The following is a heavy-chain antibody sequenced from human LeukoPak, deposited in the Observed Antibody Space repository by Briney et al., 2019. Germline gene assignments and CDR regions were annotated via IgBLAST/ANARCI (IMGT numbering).Heavy chain of an antibody. CDR2: IYSGGST. J-gene: IGHJ5*02. CDR1: GFTVSSNY. D-gene: IGHD1-26*01. CDR3: AKDNLRGWELLFGFDP. Sequence: GGSLRLSCAASGFTVSSNYMSWVRQAPGKGLEWVSVIYSGGSTYYADSVKGRFTISRDNSKNTLYLQMNSLRAEDTAVYYCAKDNLRGWELLFGFDPWGQGTLVTVSS. V-gene: IGHV3-53*01.